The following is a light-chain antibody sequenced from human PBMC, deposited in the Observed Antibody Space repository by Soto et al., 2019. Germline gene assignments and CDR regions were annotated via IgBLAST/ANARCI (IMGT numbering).Light chain of an antibody. Sequence: DIQMTQSPSSVSASVGDRVTITCRASQRIANWLAWFQQKPGQAPKLLIHAATSLQVGVPSRFSGSGSGTEFTLTISSLQPDDFATYYCQQADSFPRTFAKGPRWKS. V-gene: IGKV1-12*01. CDR2: AAT. J-gene: IGKJ1*01. CDR1: QRIANW. CDR3: QQADSFPRT.